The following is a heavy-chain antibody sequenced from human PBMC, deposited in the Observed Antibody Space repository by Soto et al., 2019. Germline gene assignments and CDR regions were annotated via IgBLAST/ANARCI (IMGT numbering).Heavy chain of an antibody. CDR1: GFTFSSYS. CDR2: ISSSSSYI. D-gene: IGHD1-26*01. V-gene: IGHV3-21*01. CDR3: ARVGGSYGNEAFDI. J-gene: IGHJ3*02. Sequence: EVQLVESGGGLVKHGGSLRLSCAASGFTFSSYSMNWVRQAPGKGLEWVSSISSSSSYIYYADSVKGRFTISRDNAKNSLYLQMNSLRAEDTAVYSCARVGGSYGNEAFDIWGQGTMVTVSS.